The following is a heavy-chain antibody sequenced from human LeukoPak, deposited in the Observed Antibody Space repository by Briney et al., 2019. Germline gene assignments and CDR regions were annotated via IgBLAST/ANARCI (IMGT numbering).Heavy chain of an antibody. CDR1: GGSISSGGYY. J-gene: IGHJ4*02. D-gene: IGHD2-21*02. Sequence: SETLSLTCTVSGGSISSGGYYWSWVRQRPGKGLEWIGYIYYSGSTYYNPSLKSRVTISVDTSKNQLSLKLSSVTAADTAVYYCARRKGGDFIDNWGQGALVTVSS. CDR2: IYYSGST. V-gene: IGHV4-31*03. CDR3: ARRKGGDFIDN.